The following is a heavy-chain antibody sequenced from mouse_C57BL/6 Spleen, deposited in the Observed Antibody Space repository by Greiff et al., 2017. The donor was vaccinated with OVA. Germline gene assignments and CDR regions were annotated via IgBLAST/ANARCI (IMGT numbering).Heavy chain of an antibody. V-gene: IGHV5-9-1*02. D-gene: IGHD4-1*01. J-gene: IGHJ3*01. CDR2: ISSGGDYI. CDR3: TRERWDGFAY. CDR1: GFTFSSYA. Sequence: EVKLVESGEGLVKPGGSLKLSCAASGFTFSSYAMSWVRQTPEKRLEWVAYISSGGDYIYYADTVKGRFTISRDNARNTLYLQMSSLKSEDTAMYYCTRERWDGFAYWGQGTLVTVSA.